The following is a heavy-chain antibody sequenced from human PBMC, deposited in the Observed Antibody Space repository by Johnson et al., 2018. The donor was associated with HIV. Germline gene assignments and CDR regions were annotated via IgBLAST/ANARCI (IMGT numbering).Heavy chain of an antibody. J-gene: IGHJ3*02. CDR1: GFTFSTYW. CDR3: TTAIVIDAFDI. V-gene: IGHV3-15*01. CDR2: IKRKIEGETT. Sequence: VRLVESGGGVVQPGGSLRLSCAASGFTFSTYWMSWVRQAPGKGLEWVGRIKRKIEGETTDYAAPVKGRFTISRDDSKNTLYLQMNSLTTEDTAVYYCTTAIVIDAFDIWGQGTMVTVSS. D-gene: IGHD3-16*02.